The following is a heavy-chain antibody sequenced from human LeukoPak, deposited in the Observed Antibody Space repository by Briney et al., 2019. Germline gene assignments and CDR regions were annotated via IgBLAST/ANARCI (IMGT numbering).Heavy chain of an antibody. V-gene: IGHV3-7*01. Sequence: GGSLRLSXAVSGFTFSAYWMNWVRQAPGKGLEWVASIRQDGGEKSYVDSVKGRFTISRDNTKNSLYLQMSSLRAEDTAVYYCARDGTAAGLYFDLWGQGTLVTVSS. CDR1: GFTFSAYW. CDR3: ARDGTAAGLYFDL. D-gene: IGHD6-13*01. J-gene: IGHJ4*01. CDR2: IRQDGGEK.